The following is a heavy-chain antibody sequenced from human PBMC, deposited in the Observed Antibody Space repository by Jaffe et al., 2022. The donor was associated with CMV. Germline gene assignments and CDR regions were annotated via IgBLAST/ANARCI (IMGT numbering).Heavy chain of an antibody. D-gene: IGHD6-13*01. CDR3: ARSGYSSSGAIDY. Sequence: QVHLQESGPGLVKPSETLSLTCTVSGGSISSYYWSWMRQPPGKGLEWVGYIYNSENTNHNPSLRSRVTISVDTSKNQFSLKLTSVTSADTAVYYCARSGYSSSGAIDYWGQGTLVTVPS. CDR2: IYNSENT. J-gene: IGHJ4*02. CDR1: GGSISSYY. V-gene: IGHV4-59*01.